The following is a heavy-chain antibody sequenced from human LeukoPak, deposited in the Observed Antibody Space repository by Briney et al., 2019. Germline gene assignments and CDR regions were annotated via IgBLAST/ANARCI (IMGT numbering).Heavy chain of an antibody. V-gene: IGHV4-39*07. CDR2: IYYSGST. CDR3: ARTWFGESINWFDP. J-gene: IGHJ5*02. Sequence: ASETLSLTCTVSGGSISSSSYYWGWIRQPPGKGLEWIGSIYYSGSTYYNPSLKSRVTISVDTSKNQFSLKLSSVTAADTAVYYCARTWFGESINWFDPWGQGTLVTVSS. D-gene: IGHD3-10*01. CDR1: GGSISSSSYY.